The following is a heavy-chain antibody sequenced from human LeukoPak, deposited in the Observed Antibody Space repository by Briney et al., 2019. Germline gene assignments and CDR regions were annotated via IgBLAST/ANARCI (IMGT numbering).Heavy chain of an antibody. CDR2: ITGSGAST. Sequence: GGSLRLSCVASDSASGFIFNKYAMRWVRQAPGKGLEGFSGITGSGASTEYEDFVKGRFTVSRDNSKNTLYLDMNSLRIEDTALYYCAKEVGSYYLNPFDVWGQGTMVTVSS. D-gene: IGHD1-26*01. CDR1: GFIFNKYA. V-gene: IGHV3-23*01. CDR3: AKEVGSYYLNPFDV. J-gene: IGHJ3*01.